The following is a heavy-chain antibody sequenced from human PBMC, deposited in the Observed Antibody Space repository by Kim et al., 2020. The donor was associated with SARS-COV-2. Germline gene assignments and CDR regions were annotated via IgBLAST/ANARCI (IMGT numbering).Heavy chain of an antibody. CDR3: AKVECVSSGDDDY. CDR1: GFTFDDYA. D-gene: IGHD3-22*01. V-gene: IGHV3-9*01. J-gene: IGHJ4*02. CDR2: ISWDSGSI. Sequence: GGSLRLSCAASGFTFDDYAMHWVRQAPGKGLEWVSGISWDSGSIGYADSVKGRFTISRDNAKNSLYLQMNSLRAEDTALYYCAKVECVSSGDDDYWGQATLDSDSS.